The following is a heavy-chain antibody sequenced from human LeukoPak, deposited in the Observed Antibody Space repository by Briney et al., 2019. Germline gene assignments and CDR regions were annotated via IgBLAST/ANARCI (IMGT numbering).Heavy chain of an antibody. CDR3: TRDQTPYY. CDR2: IRSKVYGGTP. Sequence: GGSLRLSCTASGFTFGDYAMTWVRQAPGKGLEWVGFIRSKVYGGTPEYAASVKGRFTISRDDSKGIAYLQMNSLKTEDTAMYYCTRDQTPYYWGQGTLVTVSS. V-gene: IGHV3-49*04. CDR1: GFTFGDYA. J-gene: IGHJ4*02.